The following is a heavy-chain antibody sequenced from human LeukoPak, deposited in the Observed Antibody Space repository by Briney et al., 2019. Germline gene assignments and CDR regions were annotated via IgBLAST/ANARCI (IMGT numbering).Heavy chain of an antibody. CDR1: GYTFTSYY. J-gene: IGHJ4*02. V-gene: IGHV1-46*01. CDR2: INPSGGST. CDR3: ARDLNYGGPGGGFNY. D-gene: IGHD4-23*01. Sequence: ASVKVSCKASGYTFTSYYMHWVRQAPGQGLEWMAMINPSGGSTSYAQKFRGRVTMTRDTSTSTVYMELSSLRYEDPAVYYCARDLNYGGPGGGFNYWGQGTLVTVSS.